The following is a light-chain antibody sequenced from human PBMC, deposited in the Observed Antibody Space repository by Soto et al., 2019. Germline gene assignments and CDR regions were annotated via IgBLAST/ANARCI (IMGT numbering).Light chain of an antibody. CDR2: AAS. J-gene: IGKJ4*02. V-gene: IGKV1-9*01. Sequence: DIQLTQSPSFLSASVGDRVTITCRASQGISSYLAWYQQKPGKAPKLLIYAASTLQSGVPSRFSGSGSGTEFTLTISSLQPEDSATYYCQQYNTYGLTFGGGTKVDVK. CDR1: QGISSY. CDR3: QQYNTYGLT.